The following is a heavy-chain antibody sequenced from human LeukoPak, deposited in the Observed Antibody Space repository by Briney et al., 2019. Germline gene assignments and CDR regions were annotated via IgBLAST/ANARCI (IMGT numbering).Heavy chain of an antibody. CDR1: GYTFTGYY. D-gene: IGHD3-3*01. Sequence: ASVKVSCKASGYTFTGYYMHWVRQAPGQGLEWMGWINPSSGGTNYAQKFQGRVTMTRDTSISTAYMELSRLRSDDTAVYYCARLTYYDFWSGYNYAFDIWGQGTMVTVSS. V-gene: IGHV1-2*02. CDR3: ARLTYYDFWSGYNYAFDI. J-gene: IGHJ3*02. CDR2: INPSSGGT.